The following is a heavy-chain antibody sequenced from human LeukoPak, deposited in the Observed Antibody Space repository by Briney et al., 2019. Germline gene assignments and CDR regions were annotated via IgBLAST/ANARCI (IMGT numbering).Heavy chain of an antibody. J-gene: IGHJ3*02. V-gene: IGHV4-4*02. CDR3: AREMITFGGADAFDI. Sequence: SGTLSLTCAVSGGSISSSNWWSWVRQPPGEGLEWIGEIYHSGSTNYNPSLKSRVTISVDKSKNQFSLKLSSVTAADTAVYYCAREMITFGGADAFDIWGQGTMVTVSS. CDR1: GGSISSSNW. CDR2: IYHSGST. D-gene: IGHD3-16*01.